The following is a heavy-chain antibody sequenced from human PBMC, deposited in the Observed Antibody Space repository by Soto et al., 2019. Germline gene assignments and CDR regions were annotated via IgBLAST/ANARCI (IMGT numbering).Heavy chain of an antibody. CDR2: FSGTGGSA. CDR3: AKDLATGTTGGAFDI. J-gene: IGHJ3*02. V-gene: IGHV3-23*01. D-gene: IGHD1-7*01. CDR1: GLNVSSYA. Sequence: GDLRLTCAASGLNVSSYAMSWDRQAAGTGVERVAAFSGTGGSADYVDPVKRRLTISRDNSMHTLYLQMNSLRAEDTAVYSCAKDLATGTTGGAFDIWGRGTMVTVSS.